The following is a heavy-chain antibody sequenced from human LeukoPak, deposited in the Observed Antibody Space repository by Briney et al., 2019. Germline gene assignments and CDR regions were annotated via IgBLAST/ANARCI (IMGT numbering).Heavy chain of an antibody. D-gene: IGHD3-10*01. J-gene: IGHJ4*02. CDR3: ARGWSYYFDY. Sequence: PSETLSLTCAVYGGSFSGYYWSWIRQPPGKGLEWIGEINDSGSTNYNPSLKSRVTMLVDASKNQFSLKLTSVTASETAVYYCARGWSYYFDYWHQGILVTVSS. V-gene: IGHV4-34*01. CDR2: INDSGST. CDR1: GGSFSGYY.